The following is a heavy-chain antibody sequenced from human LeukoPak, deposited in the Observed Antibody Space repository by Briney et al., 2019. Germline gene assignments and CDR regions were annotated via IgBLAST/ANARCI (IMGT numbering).Heavy chain of an antibody. CDR2: IYDSGST. CDR3: ARMETLYYIDY. D-gene: IGHD1-1*01. J-gene: IGHJ4*02. CDR1: GDSISNSY. Sequence: SETLSLTCTVSGDSISNSYWSWIRQPPGKGLEWIAYIYDSGSTNYNPSLKSRLTISLDTSKNQFSLKLNSVTAADTAVYYCARMETLYYIDYWGQGTLVTVSS. V-gene: IGHV4-59*08.